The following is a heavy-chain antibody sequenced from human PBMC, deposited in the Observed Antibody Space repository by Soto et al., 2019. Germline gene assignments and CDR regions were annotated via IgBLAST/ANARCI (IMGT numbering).Heavy chain of an antibody. CDR3: VKALKTGTAYYFDY. D-gene: IGHD1-7*01. V-gene: IGHV3-64D*08. CDR2: ISSNGGST. J-gene: IGHJ4*02. Sequence: GGSLRLSCSASGFTFSSYAMHWVRQAPGKGLEYVSAISSNGGSTYYADSVKGRFTISRDNSKNTLYLQMSSLRAEDTAVYYCVKALKTGTAYYFDYWGQGTLVTVSS. CDR1: GFTFSSYA.